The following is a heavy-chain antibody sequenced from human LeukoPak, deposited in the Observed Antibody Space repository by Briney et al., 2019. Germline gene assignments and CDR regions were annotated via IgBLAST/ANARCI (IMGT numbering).Heavy chain of an antibody. CDR2: ISFDGTNE. D-gene: IGHD3-10*01. J-gene: IGHJ3*02. CDR3: AKDLVRGVVLDAFDI. V-gene: IGHV3-30*18. Sequence: GGSLRLSCVASGFTFSAYGMHWVRQAPGKGLDWVAVISFDGTNEYYGDSMKGRFTISRDNSKNTLYLQMNSLRVEDTAVYYCAKDLVRGVVLDAFDIWGQGTMVIVSS. CDR1: GFTFSAYG.